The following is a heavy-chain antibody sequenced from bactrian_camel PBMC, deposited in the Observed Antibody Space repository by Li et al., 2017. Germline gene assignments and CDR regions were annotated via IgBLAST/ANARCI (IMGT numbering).Heavy chain of an antibody. Sequence: DVQLVESGGGLVQPGGSLRLSCTARGYTLSRYCMGWFRQAPGKEREVVAHIYIRGDDTFYTDSVKGRFTISQDNAKNTVYLQMNSLKPEDTGIYYCAVDRCGVATGWLDPRRYNYWGQGTQVTVS. CDR2: IYIRGDDT. CDR3: AVDRCGVATGWLDPRRYNY. V-gene: IGHV3S40*01. D-gene: IGHD4*01. CDR1: GYTLSRYC. J-gene: IGHJ4*01.